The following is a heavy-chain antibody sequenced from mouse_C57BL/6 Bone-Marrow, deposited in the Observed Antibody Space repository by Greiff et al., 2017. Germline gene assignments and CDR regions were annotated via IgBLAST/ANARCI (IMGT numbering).Heavy chain of an antibody. CDR3: ARDYGSSYWYFDV. D-gene: IGHD1-1*01. J-gene: IGHJ1*03. Sequence: QVQLQQSGPELVKPGASVKLSCKASGYTFTSYDINWVKQRPGQGLEWIGWIYPRDGSTKYNEKCKGKATLTVDTSSSTAYMELHSLTSEDSAVYFCARDYGSSYWYFDVWGTGTTVTVSS. CDR1: GYTFTSYD. CDR2: IYPRDGST. V-gene: IGHV1-85*01.